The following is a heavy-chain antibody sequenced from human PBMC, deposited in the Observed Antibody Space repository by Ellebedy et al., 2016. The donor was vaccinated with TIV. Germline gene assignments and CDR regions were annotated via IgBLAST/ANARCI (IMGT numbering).Heavy chain of an antibody. CDR3: ARAPRGGTDY. V-gene: IGHV3-7*03. J-gene: IGHJ4*02. Sequence: PGGSLRLSCAASGFSISSCWMSWVRQAPGKGLESVANINHAGSETYDVDSVKGRFTISRDNAKNSLYLQMDSLRAEDTAVYFCARAPRGGTDYWGQGTLVTVSS. CDR1: GFSISSCW. CDR2: INHAGSET. D-gene: IGHD3-10*01.